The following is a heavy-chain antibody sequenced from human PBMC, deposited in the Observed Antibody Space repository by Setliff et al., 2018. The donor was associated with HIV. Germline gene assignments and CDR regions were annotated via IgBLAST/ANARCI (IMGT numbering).Heavy chain of an antibody. CDR2: FYYSGST. CDR1: GGSISSSNYY. CDR3: ARDQKGYSYGYFDS. J-gene: IGHJ4*02. Sequence: PSETLSLTCAVSGGSISSSNYYWVWSRQPPGKELEWIGSFYYSGSTYYNPSFKSRVTMSVDTSKNQFSLNLNSVTAADTAVYYCARDQKGYSYGYFDSWGQGTLVTVSS. V-gene: IGHV4-39*07. D-gene: IGHD5-18*01.